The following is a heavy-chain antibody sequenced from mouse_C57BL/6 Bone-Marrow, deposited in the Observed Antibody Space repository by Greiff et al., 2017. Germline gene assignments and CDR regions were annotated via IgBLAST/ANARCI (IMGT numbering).Heavy chain of an antibody. V-gene: IGHV3-6*01. J-gene: IGHJ2*01. CDR1: GYSITSGYY. D-gene: IGHD2-2*01. CDR3: ARGGYQYYFDY. Sequence: EVKLQESGPGLVKPSQSLSLTCSVTGYSITSGYYWNWIRQFPGNKLEWMGYISYDGSTNYNPYLKNRISLTRDTSKNKFFLKLNSVTTEDTATYYCARGGYQYYFDYWGQGTTLTVSS. CDR2: ISYDGST.